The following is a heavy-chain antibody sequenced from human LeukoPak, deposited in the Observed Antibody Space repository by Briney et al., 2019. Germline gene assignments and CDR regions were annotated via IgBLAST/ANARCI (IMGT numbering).Heavy chain of an antibody. CDR1: GGSISSSSYY. D-gene: IGHD5-24*01. CDR3: ARQSRDGYICYYGMDV. CDR2: IYYSGST. Sequence: SETVSLTCTVSGGSISSSSYYWGWIRQPPGKGLEWIGSIYYSGSTYYNPSLKSRVTISVDTSKNQFSLKLSSVTAADTAVYYCARQSRDGYICYYGMDVWGQGTTVTVSS. V-gene: IGHV4-39*01. J-gene: IGHJ6*02.